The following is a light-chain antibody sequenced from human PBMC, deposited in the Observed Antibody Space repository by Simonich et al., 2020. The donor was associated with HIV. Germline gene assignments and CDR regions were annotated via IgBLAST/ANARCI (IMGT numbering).Light chain of an antibody. CDR1: RSVLYSSNNKNY. J-gene: IGKJ1*01. V-gene: IGKV4-1*01. Sequence: EIVMTQSPDSLAVSLGERATVNCRSSRSVLYSSNNKNYLAWYQQKPGQPPKLLIYRASTRESGVPDRFSASGSGTDFTLTISSLQAEDVAIYYCQQYYSTPPTFGQGTKVEIK. CDR2: RAS. CDR3: QQYYSTPPT.